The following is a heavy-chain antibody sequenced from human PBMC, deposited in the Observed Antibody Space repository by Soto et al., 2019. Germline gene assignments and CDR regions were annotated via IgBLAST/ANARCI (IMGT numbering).Heavy chain of an antibody. CDR3: ARASRADAFDI. CDR1: GGSISTYY. CDR2: IYFSGTT. J-gene: IGHJ3*02. V-gene: IGHV4-59*12. Sequence: PSETLSLTCTVSGGSISTYYWSWIRQPPGGGPERIGYIYFSGTTNYNPSLKSRVTMSVDTSKIQFYLKLSSVTAADTAMYYCARASRADAFDIWGQGTVVTVS.